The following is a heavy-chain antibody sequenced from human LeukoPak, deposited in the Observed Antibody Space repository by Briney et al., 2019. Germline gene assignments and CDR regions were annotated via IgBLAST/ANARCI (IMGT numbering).Heavy chain of an antibody. CDR1: GFTFSTCG. J-gene: IGHJ6*03. Sequence: GGSLRLSCAASGFTFSTCGMHWVRQAPGKGLEWVAFIRYGGSDIYYGDSVKGRFTISRDNSKNKLYLQMNSLRGEDTAVYYCAKEPYSSVYYFYYMDVWGKGTTVTVSS. CDR3: AKEPYSSVYYFYYMDV. V-gene: IGHV3-30*02. CDR2: IRYGGSDI. D-gene: IGHD6-25*01.